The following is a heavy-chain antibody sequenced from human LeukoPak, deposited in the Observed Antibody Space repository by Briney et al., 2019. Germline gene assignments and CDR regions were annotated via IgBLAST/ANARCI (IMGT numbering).Heavy chain of an antibody. CDR3: ARDQGGATSDP. D-gene: IGHD1-26*01. Sequence: ASVKVSCKASGYTFTGYFMHWVRQAPGQGLEWMGWINPNSGGTNYAQKLQGRVTMTTDTSTSTAYMELRTLRSDDTAVYYWARDQGGATSDPWGQGTLVTVSS. CDR1: GYTFTGYF. V-gene: IGHV1-2*02. J-gene: IGHJ5*02. CDR2: INPNSGGT.